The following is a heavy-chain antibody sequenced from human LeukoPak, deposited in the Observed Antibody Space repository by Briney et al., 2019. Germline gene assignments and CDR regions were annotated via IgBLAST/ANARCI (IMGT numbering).Heavy chain of an antibody. J-gene: IGHJ4*02. CDR2: INHSGST. CDR3: ARRRAYYYGSGRPLVYFDY. Sequence: SETLSITCAVYGGSFSGYYWSWIRQPPGKGLEWIGEINHSGSTNYNPSLKSRVTISVDTSKNQFSLKLSSVTAADTAVYYCARRRAYYYGSGRPLVYFDYWGQGTLVTVSS. D-gene: IGHD3-10*01. CDR1: GGSFSGYY. V-gene: IGHV4-34*01.